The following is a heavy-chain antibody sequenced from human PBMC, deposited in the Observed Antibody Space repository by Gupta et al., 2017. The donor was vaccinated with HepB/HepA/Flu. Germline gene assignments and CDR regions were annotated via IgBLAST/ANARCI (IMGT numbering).Heavy chain of an antibody. CDR2: LWHDGSKK. J-gene: IGHJ4*02. CDR3: ARGTGYNWGYFDY. D-gene: IGHD1-1*01. CDR1: GFTFNDYG. Sequence: QVQLVESGGGVVQPGRSLRLSCAASGFTFNDYGMHWVRQAPGKGLEWVAVLWHDGSKKSYGDSVKGRFSISRDNSESMVYLQMNSLRAEDTAVYFCARGTGYNWGYFDYWGQGILVTVSS. V-gene: IGHV3-33*01.